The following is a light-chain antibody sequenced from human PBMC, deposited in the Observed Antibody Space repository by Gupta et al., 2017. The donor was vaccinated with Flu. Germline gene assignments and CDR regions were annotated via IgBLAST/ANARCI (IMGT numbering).Light chain of an antibody. CDR3: KQSRHWPWT. Sequence: PATPPLSPSESTSIQSSAHQGGNSYLAWSQQKPGQAPRLLIYDASNRAPGIPARFSGSGSGTDFTLAISSVEAEDFAVYYCKQSRHWPWTLGQGTKVEIK. CDR2: DAS. CDR1: QGGNSY. J-gene: IGKJ1*01. V-gene: IGKV3D-11*01.